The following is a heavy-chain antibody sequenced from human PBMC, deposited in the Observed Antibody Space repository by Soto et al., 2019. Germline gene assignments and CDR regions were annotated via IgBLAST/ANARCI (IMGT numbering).Heavy chain of an antibody. J-gene: IGHJ5*02. CDR3: ARELIRSYNWFDP. Sequence: GGSLRLSCAASGFTFSSYSMNWVRQAPGKGLEWVSSISSSSSYIYYADSVKGRFTISRDNAKNSLYLQMNSLRAEDTAVYYCARELIRSYNWFDPWGQGTLVTVSS. CDR1: GFTFSSYS. D-gene: IGHD2-8*01. V-gene: IGHV3-21*01. CDR2: ISSSSSYI.